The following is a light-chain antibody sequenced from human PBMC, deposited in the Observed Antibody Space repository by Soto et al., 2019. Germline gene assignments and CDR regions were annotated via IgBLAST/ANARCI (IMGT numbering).Light chain of an antibody. J-gene: IGLJ2*01. CDR1: SSDVGGYNY. Sequence: QSALTQPASVSGSPGQSITISCTGTSSDVGGYNYVSWYQQHPGKAPKLMIYDVSNRPSGVSNRFSGSKSGNTASLTISGLQAEDEADYYCSSYTSSSTLIGGGTKPPS. CDR3: SSYTSSSTL. V-gene: IGLV2-14*01. CDR2: DVS.